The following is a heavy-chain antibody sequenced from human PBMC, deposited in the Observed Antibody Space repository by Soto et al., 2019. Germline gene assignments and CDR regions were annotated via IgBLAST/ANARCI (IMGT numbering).Heavy chain of an antibody. Sequence: SVKVSCKASGGTFSIYTINWVRQAPGQGLEWMGRIIPILGIANYAQKFQGRVTITADKSTSTAYMELSSLRSEDTAVYYCARDAGTVTTSQYYYYYYYMDVWGKGTTVTVSS. CDR3: ARDAGTVTTSQYYYYYYYMDV. V-gene: IGHV1-69*04. CDR1: GGTFSIYT. J-gene: IGHJ6*03. D-gene: IGHD4-17*01. CDR2: IIPILGIA.